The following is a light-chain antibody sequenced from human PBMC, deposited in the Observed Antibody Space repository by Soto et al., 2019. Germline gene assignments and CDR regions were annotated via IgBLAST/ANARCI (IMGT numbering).Light chain of an antibody. CDR1: EGISSN. CDR2: AAS. V-gene: IGKV3-15*01. Sequence: EIVMTQSPATLSVSPGERVILSCRASEGISSNLAWYQHVPGQAPRLLMYAASTRAIDVLARFSGSGSGTEFPLTISSLQSEDFAVYFWQQYQNCPPMYAFGQGTKLQIK. J-gene: IGKJ2*01. CDR3: QQYQNCPPMYA.